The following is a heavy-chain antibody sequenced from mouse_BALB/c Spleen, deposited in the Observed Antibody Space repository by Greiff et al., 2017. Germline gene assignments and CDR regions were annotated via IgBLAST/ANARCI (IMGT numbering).Heavy chain of an antibody. CDR3: ARRDYYGSSGFDY. J-gene: IGHJ2*01. CDR2: INPSTGYT. Sequence: VQLQQSGAELAKPGASVKMSCKASGYTFTSYWMHWVKQRPGQGLEWIGYINPSTGYTEYNQKFKDKATLTADKSSSTAYMQLSSLTSEDSAVYYCARRDYYGSSGFDYWGQGTTLTVSS. D-gene: IGHD1-1*01. CDR1: GYTFTSYW. V-gene: IGHV1-7*01.